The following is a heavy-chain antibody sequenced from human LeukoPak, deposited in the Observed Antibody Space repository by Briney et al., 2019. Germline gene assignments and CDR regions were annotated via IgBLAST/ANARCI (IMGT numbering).Heavy chain of an antibody. J-gene: IGHJ5*02. CDR3: ARPYYYDSRIDP. Sequence: PSETLSLTCTVSGGSISSGDYYWSWIRQPPGKGLEWIAYMYYSGSTYYNPSLKSRVTMSADTSKTQLSLKLSSVTAADTAVYYCARPYYYDSRIDPWGQGILVTVSS. V-gene: IGHV4-30-4*01. D-gene: IGHD3-22*01. CDR2: MYYSGST. CDR1: GGSISSGDYY.